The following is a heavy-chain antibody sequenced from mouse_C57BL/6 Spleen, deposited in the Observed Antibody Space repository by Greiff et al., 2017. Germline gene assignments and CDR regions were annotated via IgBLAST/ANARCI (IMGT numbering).Heavy chain of an antibody. CDR1: GYAFSSYW. D-gene: IGHD1-1*01. V-gene: IGHV1-80*01. Sequence: QVQLQQSGAELVKPGASVKISCKASGYAFSSYWMNWVKQRPGKGLEWIGQIYPGDGDTNYNGKFKGKATLTADKSSSTAYMQLSSLTSEDSAVYFCARSSSYYGSSPYFDYWGQGTTLTVSS. CDR2: IYPGDGDT. CDR3: ARSSSYYGSSPYFDY. J-gene: IGHJ2*01.